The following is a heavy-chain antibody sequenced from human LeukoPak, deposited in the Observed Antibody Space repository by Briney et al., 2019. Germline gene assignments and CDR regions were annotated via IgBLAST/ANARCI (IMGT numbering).Heavy chain of an antibody. J-gene: IGHJ4*02. V-gene: IGHV4-34*01. CDR1: GGSFSGYY. Sequence: SETLSLSCAVYGGSFSGYYWSWIRQPPGKGLEWIGEINHSGSTNYNPSLKSRVTISVDTSKNQFSLKLSSVTAADTAVYYCARGSPPNYYGSGSYYNTGLRRWDYWGQGTLVTVSS. CDR2: INHSGST. D-gene: IGHD3-10*01. CDR3: ARGSPPNYYGSGSYYNTGLRRWDY.